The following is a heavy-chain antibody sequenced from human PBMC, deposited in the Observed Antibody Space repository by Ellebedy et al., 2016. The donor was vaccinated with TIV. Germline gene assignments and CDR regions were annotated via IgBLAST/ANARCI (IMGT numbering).Heavy chain of an antibody. J-gene: IGHJ3*02. V-gene: IGHV3-66*01. D-gene: IGHD5-24*01. CDR1: GFTLSNFG. CDR3: AEMGVRVPDAFDI. CDR2: FFSGGNT. Sequence: GESLKISCEASGFTLSNFGMHWVRQAPGKGLEWVSVFFSGGNTYYADSVKGRFIISRDNSENTLYLHMNSLRGEDTAVYYCAEMGVRVPDAFDIWGQGTMVTVSS.